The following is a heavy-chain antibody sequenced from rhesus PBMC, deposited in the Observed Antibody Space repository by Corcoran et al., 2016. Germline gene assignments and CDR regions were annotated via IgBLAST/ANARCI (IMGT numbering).Heavy chain of an antibody. V-gene: IGHV4S14*01. CDR3: AREGYSSGWFDY. CDR2: IYGSGGSN. J-gene: IGHJ4*01. Sequence: QVQLQESGPGLVKPSETLSLTVAVSGYSISSNYWNWIRHPPGKGLEWIGSIYGSGGSNYLNPSLKSRVTLSVATSKSQFSLKLSSVTAADTAVYYCAREGYSSGWFDYWGQGVLVTVSS. D-gene: IGHD6-31*01. CDR1: GYSISSNY.